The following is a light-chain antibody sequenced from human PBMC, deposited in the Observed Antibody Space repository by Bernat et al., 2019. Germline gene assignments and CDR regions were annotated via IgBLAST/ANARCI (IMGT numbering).Light chain of an antibody. V-gene: IGKV1-27*01. Sequence: IQMTQSPSSLSASVGDRVTITCRASLGISNYLAWYQQKPGKVPKLLIYAASTLQSGVPSRFSGSRSGTDFTLNISGLQPEDVATYYCQKYNSAPWTFGQGTKVEI. CDR2: AAS. J-gene: IGKJ1*01. CDR1: LGISNY. CDR3: QKYNSAPWT.